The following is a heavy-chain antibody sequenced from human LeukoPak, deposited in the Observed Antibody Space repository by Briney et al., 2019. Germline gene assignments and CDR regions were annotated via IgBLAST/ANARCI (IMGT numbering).Heavy chain of an antibody. V-gene: IGHV3-15*01. J-gene: IGHJ6*02. CDR3: TTGPFDYYGSASYLANGMDV. D-gene: IGHD3-10*01. CDR2: IKSKTDGGTT. Sequence: GSLRLSCAASGFTFSNARMSWVRQAPGKGLEWVGRIKSKTDGGTTDYTAPVKGRFTISRDDSKNTLYLQMNSLKTEDTAVYYCTTGPFDYYGSASYLANGMDVWGQGTTVTVSS. CDR1: GFTFSNAR.